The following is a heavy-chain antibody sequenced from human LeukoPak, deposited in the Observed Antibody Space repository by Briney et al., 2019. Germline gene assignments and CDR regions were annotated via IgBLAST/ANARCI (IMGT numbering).Heavy chain of an antibody. J-gene: IGHJ4*02. CDR2: IKQDGSEK. Sequence: GGSLRLSCAASGFTFSSYWMSWVRQAPGKGLEWVANIKQDGSEKYYVDSVKGRFTISRDNAKNSLYLQMNSLRAEDTAVYYCARDFAAGQYYYDSSGSIGGYWGQGILVTVSS. CDR1: GFTFSSYW. CDR3: ARDFAAGQYYYDSSGSIGGY. V-gene: IGHV3-7*01. D-gene: IGHD3-22*01.